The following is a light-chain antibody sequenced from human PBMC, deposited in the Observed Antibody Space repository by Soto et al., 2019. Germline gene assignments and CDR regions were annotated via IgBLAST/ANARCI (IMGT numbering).Light chain of an antibody. CDR2: KAS. Sequence: CRASQTVNSWSAWYQQKPGKAPNLLIFKASSLASGVPSRFSGSGFGTEFTLTISSLQPDDFATYYCQQYNSYWTFGQGTRWIS. J-gene: IGKJ1*01. V-gene: IGKV1-5*03. CDR1: QTVNSW. CDR3: QQYNSYWT.